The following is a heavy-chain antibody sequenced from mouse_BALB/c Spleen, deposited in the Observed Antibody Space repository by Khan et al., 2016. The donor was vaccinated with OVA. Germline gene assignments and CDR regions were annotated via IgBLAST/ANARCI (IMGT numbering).Heavy chain of an antibody. V-gene: IGHV2-9*02. D-gene: IGHD2-10*01. CDR1: GFSLSNYG. CDR3: ARDTAYYGNYASMDY. CDR2: IWAGGST. Sequence: VQLQESGPGLVAPSQSLSITCTVSGFSLSNYGVNWVRQPPGKGLEWLGIIWAGGSTNYNSALMYKLNIRKDDATSQVFLKMNSLQTDDTAMYYCARDTAYYGNYASMDYWGQGTSVTVSS. J-gene: IGHJ4*01.